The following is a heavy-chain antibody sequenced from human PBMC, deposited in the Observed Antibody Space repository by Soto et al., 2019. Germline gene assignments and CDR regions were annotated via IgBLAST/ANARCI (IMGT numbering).Heavy chain of an antibody. Sequence: TLSLTCTVSGGSISSGGYYWSWIRQHPGKGLEWIGYIYYSGSTYYNPSLKSRVTISVDTSKNQFFLKLSSVTAADTAVYYCARALRGDYYDSSGYLPGRRFDFWGQGTLVTVSS. J-gene: IGHJ4*02. D-gene: IGHD3-22*01. CDR1: GGSISSGGYY. CDR2: IYYSGST. CDR3: ARALRGDYYDSSGYLPGRRFDF. V-gene: IGHV4-31*03.